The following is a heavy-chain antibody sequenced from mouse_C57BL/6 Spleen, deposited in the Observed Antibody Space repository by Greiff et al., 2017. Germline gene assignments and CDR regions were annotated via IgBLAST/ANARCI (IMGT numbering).Heavy chain of an antibody. Sequence: VQLQQSGAELARPGASVKMSCKASGYTFTSYTMHWVKQRPGQGLEWIGYINPSSGYTKYNQKFKDKATLTADKSYSTTYMQLSSLTSENSAVYYCARREAQATFMDYWGQGTSVTVSS. CDR2: INPSSGYT. J-gene: IGHJ4*01. V-gene: IGHV1-4*01. CDR1: GYTFTSYT. CDR3: ARREAQATFMDY. D-gene: IGHD3-2*02.